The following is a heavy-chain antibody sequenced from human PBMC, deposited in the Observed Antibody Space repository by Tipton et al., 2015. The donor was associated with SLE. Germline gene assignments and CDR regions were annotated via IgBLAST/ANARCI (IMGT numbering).Heavy chain of an antibody. D-gene: IGHD6-6*01. CDR3: AREDEYSSSPGSFDF. CDR2: INDSGIT. V-gene: IGHV4-34*01. Sequence: LRLSCAVDGGSFSGYYWNWIRQPPGKGLEWIGEINDSGITNYNPSLKSRVTISVDTSKNQFSLTLTSLIAADTAVYYCAREDEYSSSPGSFDFWGRGTMVTVSS. J-gene: IGHJ3*01. CDR1: GGSFSGYY.